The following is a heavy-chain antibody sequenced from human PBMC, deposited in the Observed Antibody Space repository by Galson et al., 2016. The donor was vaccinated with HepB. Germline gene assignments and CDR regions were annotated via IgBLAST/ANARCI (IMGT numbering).Heavy chain of an antibody. CDR2: IYHSGST. CDR3: PRGADETYYDILTGPYYYGIDV. CDR1: GGSISSSNW. V-gene: IGHV4-4*02. D-gene: IGHD3-9*01. Sequence: SETLSLTCAVSGGSISSSNWWNWVRQPPGKGLEWIGEIYHSGSTNYKSSLKSRVTISVDKSKNQLSLKLSSVTAADTAVYYCPRGADETYYDILTGPYYYGIDVWGQGTTVTVSS. J-gene: IGHJ6*02.